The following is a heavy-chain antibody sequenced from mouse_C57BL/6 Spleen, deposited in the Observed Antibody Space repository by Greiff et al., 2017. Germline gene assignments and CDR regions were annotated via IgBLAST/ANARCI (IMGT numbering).Heavy chain of an antibody. CDR3: ARRGYDSYYFDY. V-gene: IGHV1-64*01. CDR2: IHPNSGST. J-gene: IGHJ2*01. Sequence: VQLKQPGAELVKPGASVKLSCKASGYTFTSYWMHWVKQRPGQGLEWIGMIHPNSGSTNYNEKFKSKATLTVDKSSSTAYMQLSSLTSEDSAVYYCARRGYDSYYFDYWGQGTTLTVSS. CDR1: GYTFTSYW. D-gene: IGHD2-2*01.